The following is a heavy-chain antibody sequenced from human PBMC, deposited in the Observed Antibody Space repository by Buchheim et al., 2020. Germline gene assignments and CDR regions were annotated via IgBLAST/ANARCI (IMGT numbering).Heavy chain of an antibody. Sequence: QVQLVQSGAEVKKPGASVKVSCKASGYTFASSDINWVRQAPGQGLEWMGWVNGYSGNTGYAQQFQGRVTMTRNISISTAYMELNNLTFEDTAVYYCARDLGVAVAGTRWFDPWGQGTL. CDR2: VNGYSGNT. J-gene: IGHJ5*02. V-gene: IGHV1-8*01. CDR1: GYTFASSD. D-gene: IGHD6-19*01. CDR3: ARDLGVAVAGTRWFDP.